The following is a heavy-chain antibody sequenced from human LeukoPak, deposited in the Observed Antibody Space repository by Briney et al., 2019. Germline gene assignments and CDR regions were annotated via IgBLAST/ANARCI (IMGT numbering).Heavy chain of an antibody. Sequence: SETLSLTCAVYGGSFSGYYWSWIRQPPGKGLEWIGEINHSGSTNYNPSLKSRVTISVDTSKNQFSLKLSSATAADTAVYYCARVKLRLGYFDYWGQGTLVTVSS. CDR1: GGSFSGYY. J-gene: IGHJ4*02. CDR2: INHSGST. V-gene: IGHV4-34*01. CDR3: ARVKLRLGYFDY. D-gene: IGHD3-16*01.